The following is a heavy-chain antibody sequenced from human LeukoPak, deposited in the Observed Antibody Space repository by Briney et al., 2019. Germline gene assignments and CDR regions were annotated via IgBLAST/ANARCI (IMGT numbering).Heavy chain of an antibody. D-gene: IGHD1-1*01. Sequence: PGGSLRLSCAASGFTFSSYSMNWVLQAPGKGLEWVSYISSSGSTIYYADSVKGRFTISRDNAKNSLYLQMNSLRAEDTAVYYCARDWSWNDPLWEYYFDYWGQGTLVTVSS. J-gene: IGHJ4*02. CDR2: ISSSGSTI. CDR1: GFTFSSYS. CDR3: ARDWSWNDPLWEYYFDY. V-gene: IGHV3-48*04.